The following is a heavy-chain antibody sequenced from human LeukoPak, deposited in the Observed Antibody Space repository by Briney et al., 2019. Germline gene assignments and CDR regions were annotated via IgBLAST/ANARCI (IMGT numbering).Heavy chain of an antibody. CDR3: AKVTMAAYWYIDL. V-gene: IGHV3-23*01. D-gene: IGHD2-8*01. J-gene: IGHJ2*01. CDR2: ITGSGESI. CDR1: GFTFSAYA. Sequence: GGSLRLSCAASGFTFSAYAMSWVRQAPGQGLEWVSAITGSGESIYYADSVKGRFTISRDNSQNTLYLQMNSLRAEDTAEYYCAKVTMAAYWYIDLWGRGTLVTVSS.